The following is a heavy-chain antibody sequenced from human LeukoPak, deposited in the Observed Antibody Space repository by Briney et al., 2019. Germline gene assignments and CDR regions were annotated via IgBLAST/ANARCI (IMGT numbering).Heavy chain of an antibody. CDR1: GFTFSSYG. V-gene: IGHV3-33*01. D-gene: IGHD3-10*01. Sequence: GRSLRLSCAASGFTFSSYGMHWVRQAPGKGLEWVAVIWYDGSDKYYAESVKGRFTISRDNSKNTLYLQMNSLRAEDTSVYYCARGLMVRGVREANWFDPWGQGTLVTISS. CDR2: IWYDGSDK. CDR3: ARGLMVRGVREANWFDP. J-gene: IGHJ5*02.